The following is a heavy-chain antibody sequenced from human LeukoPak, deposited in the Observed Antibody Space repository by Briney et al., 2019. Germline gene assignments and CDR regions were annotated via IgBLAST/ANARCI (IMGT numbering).Heavy chain of an antibody. CDR1: GYTFTGYY. CDR2: MNPNSGNT. J-gene: IGHJ3*02. D-gene: IGHD4-11*01. Sequence: ASVKVSCKASGYTFTGYYMHWVRQAPGQGLEWMGWMNPNSGNTGYAQKFQGRVTMTRNTSISTAYMELSSLRSEDTAVYYCARDSYSDAFDIWGQGTMVTVSS. V-gene: IGHV1-8*02. CDR3: ARDSYSDAFDI.